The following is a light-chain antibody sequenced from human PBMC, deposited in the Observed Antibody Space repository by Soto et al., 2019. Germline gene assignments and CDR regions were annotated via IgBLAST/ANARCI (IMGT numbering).Light chain of an antibody. J-gene: IGLJ2*01. V-gene: IGLV2-14*01. CDR2: DVS. Sequence: QSALTQPASVSGSPGQSITISCTGTSSDVGGYSYVSWYQQHPGKAPKLMIYDVSNRPSGVSNRFSGSKSGNTASLTISGLQAEDEADYYCSSYTSCSTLVFGGGTKLTVL. CDR1: SSDVGGYSY. CDR3: SSYTSCSTLV.